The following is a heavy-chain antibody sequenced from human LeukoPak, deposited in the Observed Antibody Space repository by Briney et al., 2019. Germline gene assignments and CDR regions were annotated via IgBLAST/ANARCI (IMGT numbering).Heavy chain of an antibody. CDR2: IHGDGSSP. Sequence: GGSLRLSCAASGFIVSSNYMSWVRQAPGKGLEWVSRIHGDGSSPIYADSVKGRFTISRDNAKNTLYLQMNSLGVEDGGIYYCARDGSLPDYWGQGTLVTVSS. J-gene: IGHJ4*02. CDR1: GFIVSSNY. V-gene: IGHV3-74*01. D-gene: IGHD1-1*01. CDR3: ARDGSLPDY.